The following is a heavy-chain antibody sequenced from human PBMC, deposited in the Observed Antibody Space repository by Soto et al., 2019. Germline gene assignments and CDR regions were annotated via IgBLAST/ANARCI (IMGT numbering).Heavy chain of an antibody. CDR2: IIPILGIA. Sequence: SVKVSCKASGGTFSSYTISWVRQAPGQGLEWMGRIIPILGIANYAQKYQGRVTITADKSTSTAYMELSSLRSEDTAVYYCARDRGYDSSGYSPWAFDIWGQGTMVTVSS. D-gene: IGHD3-22*01. J-gene: IGHJ3*02. V-gene: IGHV1-69*04. CDR1: GGTFSSYT. CDR3: ARDRGYDSSGYSPWAFDI.